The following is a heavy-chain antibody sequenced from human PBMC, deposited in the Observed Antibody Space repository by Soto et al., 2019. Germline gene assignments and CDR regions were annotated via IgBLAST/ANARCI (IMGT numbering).Heavy chain of an antibody. CDR3: AKDSDY. J-gene: IGHJ4*02. CDR1: GFTFSSYG. CDR2: ISYDGSNK. V-gene: IGHV3-30*18. Sequence: GGSLRLSCAASGFTFSSYGMHWVRQAPGKGLEWVAVISYDGSNKYYADSVKGRFTISRDNSKNTLYLQMNSLRAEDTAVYYCAKDSDYWGQGTLVTVSS.